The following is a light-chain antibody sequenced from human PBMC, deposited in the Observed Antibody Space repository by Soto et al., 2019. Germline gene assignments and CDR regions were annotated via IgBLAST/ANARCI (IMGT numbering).Light chain of an antibody. CDR3: QQYNAWPLT. Sequence: EIVMTQSPATLSVSPGESATLSCRASQSVSSKLALYQQKPGQAPRLLIYGASTRATAIAARFSGSGSGTEFTLTISSLQSEDFAVYYCQQYNAWPLTFGGGTKVEIK. V-gene: IGKV3-15*01. J-gene: IGKJ4*01. CDR1: QSVSSK. CDR2: GAS.